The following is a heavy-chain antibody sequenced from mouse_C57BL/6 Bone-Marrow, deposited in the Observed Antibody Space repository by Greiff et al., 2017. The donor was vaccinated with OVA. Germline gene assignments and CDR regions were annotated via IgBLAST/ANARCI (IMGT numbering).Heavy chain of an antibody. V-gene: IGHV1-81*01. D-gene: IGHD2-3*01. CDR3: ARENGYYAWFAY. CDR2: IYPRSGNT. J-gene: IGHJ3*01. Sequence: VQVVESGAELARPGASVKLSCKASGYTFTSYGISWVKQRTGQGLEWIGEIYPRSGNTYYNEKFKGKATLTADKSSSTAYMELRSLTSEDSAVYFCARENGYYAWFAYWGQGTLVTVSA. CDR1: GYTFTSYG.